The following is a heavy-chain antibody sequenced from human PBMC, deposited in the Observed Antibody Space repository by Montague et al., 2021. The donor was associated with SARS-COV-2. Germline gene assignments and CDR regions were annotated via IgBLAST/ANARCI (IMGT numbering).Heavy chain of an antibody. CDR2: IYYSGST. J-gene: IGHJ3*02. CDR3: ARARIYMLVVVNAFDI. V-gene: IGHV4-31*03. Sequence: TLSLTCTVSGGSISSGGYYWSWIRQHPGKGLEWIGYIYYSGSTYYNPSLKSRVTISVDTSKNQFSLKLSSVTAADTAVYYCARARIYMLVVVNAFDIWGQGTLVTVSS. CDR1: GGSISSGGYY. D-gene: IGHD3-22*01.